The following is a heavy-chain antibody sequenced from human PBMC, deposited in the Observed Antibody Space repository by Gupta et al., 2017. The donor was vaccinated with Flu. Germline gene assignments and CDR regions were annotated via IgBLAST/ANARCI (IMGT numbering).Heavy chain of an antibody. CDR2: INHSGST. CDR1: GGSFSGYY. CDR3: ARRRVGATYDY. D-gene: IGHD1-26*01. Sequence: QVQLQQWGAGLLKPSETLSLTCAVYGGSFSGYYWSWIRQPPGKGLEWIGEINHSGSTNYNPSLKSRVTISVDTSKNQFSLKLSSVTAADTAVYYCARRRVGATYDYWGQGTLVTVSS. J-gene: IGHJ4*02. V-gene: IGHV4-34*01.